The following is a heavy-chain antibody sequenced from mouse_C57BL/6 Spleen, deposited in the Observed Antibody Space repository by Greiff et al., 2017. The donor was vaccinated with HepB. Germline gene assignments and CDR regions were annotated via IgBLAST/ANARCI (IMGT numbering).Heavy chain of an antibody. Sequence: VQLQESGPGLVQPSQSLSITCTVSGFSLTSYGVHWVRQSPGKGLEWLGVIWSGGSTDYNAAFISRLSISKDNSKSQVFFKMNSLQADDTAIYYCASSYYSNYEGFAYWGQGTLVTVSA. CDR1: GFSLTSYG. CDR2: IWSGGST. V-gene: IGHV2-2*01. CDR3: ASSYYSNYEGFAY. J-gene: IGHJ3*01. D-gene: IGHD2-5*01.